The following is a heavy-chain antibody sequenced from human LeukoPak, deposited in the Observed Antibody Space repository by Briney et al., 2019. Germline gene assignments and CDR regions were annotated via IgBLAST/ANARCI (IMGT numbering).Heavy chain of an antibody. CDR1: GRSISSYY. CDR2: IYYSGST. V-gene: IGHV4-59*01. D-gene: IGHD6-13*01. CDR3: AREVVAAAGTVDY. Sequence: SETLSLTCTVSGRSISSYYWSWIRQPPGKGLEWIGYIYYSGSTNYNPSLKSRVTISVDTSKNQFSLKLTSVTAADTAVYYCAREVVAAAGTVDYWGRGTLVTVSS. J-gene: IGHJ4*02.